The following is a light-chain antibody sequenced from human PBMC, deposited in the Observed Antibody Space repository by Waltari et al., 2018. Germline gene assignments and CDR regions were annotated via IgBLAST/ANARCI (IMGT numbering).Light chain of an antibody. CDR3: QQYNNWPPVS. V-gene: IGKV3-15*01. CDR2: GAF. CDR1: ESISTN. Sequence: EIVMTQSPATLSVSPGERATVFCRASESISTNVAWYQQKPGQAPRHLIYGAFTRAPGVPLRFSAGGSGTEFTLSITGLQSEDFAIYFCQQYNNWPPVSFGQGTKVEIK. J-gene: IGKJ2*03.